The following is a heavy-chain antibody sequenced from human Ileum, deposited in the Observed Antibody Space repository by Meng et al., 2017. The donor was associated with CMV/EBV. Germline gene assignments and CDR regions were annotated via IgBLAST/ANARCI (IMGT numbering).Heavy chain of an antibody. CDR1: CCSSSSCGYF. V-gene: IGHV4-31*02. Sequence: SCCSSSSCGYFWSRIRQHPGKGLELIGYIYYRWSTYYNPSLKSRVTISVDTSKNQFSLKLSSVTAADTAVYYCARDARQLGGTRWFDPWGQGTLVTVSS. CDR2: IYYRWST. CDR3: ARDARQLGGTRWFDP. D-gene: IGHD6-6*01. J-gene: IGHJ5*02.